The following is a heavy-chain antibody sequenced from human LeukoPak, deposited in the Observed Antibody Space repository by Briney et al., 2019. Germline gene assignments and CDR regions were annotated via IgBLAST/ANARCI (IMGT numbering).Heavy chain of an antibody. J-gene: IGHJ4*02. D-gene: IGHD3-10*01. Sequence: PAGGSLRLSCAASGFTFSSYSMNWVRQAPGKGLEWVSAISGSGGSTYYADSVKGRFTISRDNSKNTLYLQMNSLRAEDTAVYYCAKVKGDLMVRGVIEGLEVDYWGQGTLVTVSS. V-gene: IGHV3-23*01. CDR3: AKVKGDLMVRGVIEGLEVDY. CDR2: ISGSGGST. CDR1: GFTFSSYS.